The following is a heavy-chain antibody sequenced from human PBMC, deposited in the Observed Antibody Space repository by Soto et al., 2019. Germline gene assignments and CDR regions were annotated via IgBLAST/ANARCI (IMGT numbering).Heavy chain of an antibody. J-gene: IGHJ4*02. CDR1: GGSISSGDYY. CDR2: IYNSGNT. CDR3: ASQVTFAFDS. V-gene: IGHV4-31*03. Sequence: QVQLQESGPGLVKPSQTLSLTCTVSGGSISSGDYYWTWIRQLPGKGLEWIGYIYNSGNTQYNPSLKSRVTISIDTSPNQYSLILTSVTAADTAVYYCASQVTFAFDSWGQGTLVTVSS. D-gene: IGHD2-21*02.